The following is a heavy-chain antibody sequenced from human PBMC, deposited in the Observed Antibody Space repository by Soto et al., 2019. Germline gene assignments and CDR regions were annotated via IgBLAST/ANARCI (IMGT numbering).Heavy chain of an antibody. Sequence: SETLSLTCTVSGGSISSGGYYWSWIRQHPGKGLEWIGYIYYSGCTYYNPSLKSRVTISVDTSKNQFSLKLSSVTAADTAVYYCARVYIAAAGTDKIDYWGQGTLVTVSS. D-gene: IGHD6-13*01. J-gene: IGHJ4*02. CDR1: GGSISSGGYY. CDR2: IYYSGCT. V-gene: IGHV4-31*03. CDR3: ARVYIAAAGTDKIDY.